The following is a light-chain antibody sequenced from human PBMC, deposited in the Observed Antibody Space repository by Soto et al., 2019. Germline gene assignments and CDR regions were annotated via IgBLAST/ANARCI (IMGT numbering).Light chain of an antibody. V-gene: IGKV3D-7*01. CDR3: QEDTNGASVT. CDR2: AAS. J-gene: IGKJ5*01. CDR1: QSVSSSF. Sequence: VGRRSPELLSFSXXEKATLSCRASQSVSSSFLAWYQQKPGQAPRLLIYAASSRATGIPDRFSGSGYGTEFNVTVPRSRPYGFTAFSIQEDTNGASVTVGQGTRLEIK.